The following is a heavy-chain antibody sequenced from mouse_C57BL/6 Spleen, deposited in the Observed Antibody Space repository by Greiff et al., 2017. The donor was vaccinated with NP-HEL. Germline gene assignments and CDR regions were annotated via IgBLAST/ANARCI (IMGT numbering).Heavy chain of an antibody. J-gene: IGHJ2*01. CDR1: GFTFSSYA. V-gene: IGHV5-4*03. D-gene: IGHD4-1*02. CDR3: ARANWDGYYFDY. CDR2: ISDGGSYT. Sequence: EVNLVESGGGLVKPGGSLKLSCAASGFTFSSYAMSWVRQTPEKRLEWVATISDGGSYTYYPDNVKGRFTISRDNAKNNLYLQMRHLKSEDTAMYYCARANWDGYYFDYWGQGTTLTVSS.